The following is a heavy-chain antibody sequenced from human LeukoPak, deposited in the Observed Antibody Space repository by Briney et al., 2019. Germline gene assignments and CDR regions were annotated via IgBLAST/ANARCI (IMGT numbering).Heavy chain of an antibody. CDR1: GYSFTSYG. CDR2: ISGYNGDT. CDR3: ARLLYYDTSGPNFDY. V-gene: IGHV1-18*04. Sequence: ASVKVSCKASGYSFTSYGISWVRQAPGQGLEWMGWISGYNGDTNYAQKLQGRVTLTTDRSTSTAYMELRSLRSDDTAPYYCARLLYYDTSGPNFDYWGQGTLVTVSS. D-gene: IGHD3-22*01. J-gene: IGHJ4*02.